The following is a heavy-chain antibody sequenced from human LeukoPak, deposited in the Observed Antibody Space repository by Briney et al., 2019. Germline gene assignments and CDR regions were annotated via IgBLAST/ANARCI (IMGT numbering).Heavy chain of an antibody. Sequence: SVKVSCKASGYTFTGYYMHWVRQAPGQGLEWMGRIIPIFGTANYAQKFQGRVTITTDESTSTAYMELSSLRSEDTAVYYCAREGYSYGNYFDYWGQGTLVTVSS. CDR3: AREGYSYGNYFDY. J-gene: IGHJ4*02. CDR1: GYTFTGYY. D-gene: IGHD5-18*01. CDR2: IIPIFGTA. V-gene: IGHV1-69*05.